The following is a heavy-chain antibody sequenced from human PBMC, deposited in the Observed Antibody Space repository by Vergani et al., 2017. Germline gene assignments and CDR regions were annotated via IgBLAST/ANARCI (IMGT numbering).Heavy chain of an antibody. CDR2: MFYSGTT. Sequence: QLLLQDSGPGQVKPSETLSLTCGVSDGSINSRSYYWAWIRQPPGKGLGWIGMMFYSGTTYYNPSLKSRVTIFLDTSKSQFSLKVTSVTAADTAVYFCARGKYNSGDYYYYYGLDVWGQGTTATVSS. V-gene: IGHV4-39*01. J-gene: IGHJ6*02. CDR3: ARGKYNSGDYYYYYGLDV. CDR1: DGSINSRSYY. D-gene: IGHD3-22*01.